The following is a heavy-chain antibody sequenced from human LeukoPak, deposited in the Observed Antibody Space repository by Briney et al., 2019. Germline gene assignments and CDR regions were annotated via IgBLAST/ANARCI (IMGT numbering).Heavy chain of an antibody. Sequence: ETLSLTCAVYGGSFSGYYWSWIRQPPGKGLEWVSAISGSGGSTYYADSVKGRFTISRDNSKNTLYLQMNSLRAEDTAVYYCAKDGGSYQGVFAFDIWGQGTMVTVSS. CDR1: GGSFSGYY. CDR3: AKDGGSYQGVFAFDI. CDR2: ISGSGGST. J-gene: IGHJ3*02. D-gene: IGHD1-26*01. V-gene: IGHV3-23*01.